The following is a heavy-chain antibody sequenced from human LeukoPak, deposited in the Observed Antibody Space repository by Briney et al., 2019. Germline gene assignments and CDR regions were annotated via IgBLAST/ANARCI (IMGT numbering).Heavy chain of an antibody. CDR2: ISSNGGST. CDR3: ARSYYGSGSREFDY. D-gene: IGHD3-10*01. V-gene: IGHV3-64*01. J-gene: IGHJ4*02. CDR1: GFTFSSYD. Sequence: GGSLRLSCAASGFTFSSYDMRWVRQAPGKGLEYVSAISSNGGSTYYANSVKGRFTISRDNSKNTLYLQMGSLRAEDMAVYYCARSYYGSGSREFDYWGQGTLVTVSS.